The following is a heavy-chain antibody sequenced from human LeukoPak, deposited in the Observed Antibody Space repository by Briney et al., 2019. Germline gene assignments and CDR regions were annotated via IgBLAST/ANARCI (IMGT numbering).Heavy chain of an antibody. J-gene: IGHJ4*02. Sequence: HGESLKISCKGSGYSFTSYWIGWVRQMPGKGLEWMGVIYPGDSDTRYSPSFQGQVTISADKSISTAYLQWSSLKASDTAMYYCSRRYSSSWYSFDYWGQGTLVTVSS. D-gene: IGHD6-13*01. V-gene: IGHV5-51*01. CDR1: GYSFTSYW. CDR3: SRRYSSSWYSFDY. CDR2: IYPGDSDT.